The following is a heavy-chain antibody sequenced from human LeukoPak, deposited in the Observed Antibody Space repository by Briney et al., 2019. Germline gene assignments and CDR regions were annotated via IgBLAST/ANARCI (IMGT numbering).Heavy chain of an antibody. Sequence: SETLSLTCTVSGGSISSYYWSWIRQPPGKGLEWIGYIYYSGSTHYNPSLKSRVTISVDTSKNQFSLKLSSVTAADTAVYYCARELESSGYDDGFDYWGQGTLVTVSS. V-gene: IGHV4-59*12. J-gene: IGHJ4*02. CDR1: GGSISSYY. CDR2: IYYSGST. CDR3: ARELESSGYDDGFDY. D-gene: IGHD5-12*01.